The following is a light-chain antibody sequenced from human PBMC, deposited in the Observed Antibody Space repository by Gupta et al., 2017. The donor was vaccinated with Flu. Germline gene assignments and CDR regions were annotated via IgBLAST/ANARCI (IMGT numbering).Light chain of an antibody. V-gene: IGKV1-39*01. J-gene: IGKJ4*01. Sequence: DIQMTQSPSSLSASVGDRVTITCRASQSITNYLNWYQQKPGKAPTLLIFGASTLRTGVPSRFSGGGSGRDFTRTSSSLHPDDCAIDYCQQSFRTPLTCGGGTKVEV. CDR1: QSITNY. CDR2: GAS. CDR3: QQSFRTPLT.